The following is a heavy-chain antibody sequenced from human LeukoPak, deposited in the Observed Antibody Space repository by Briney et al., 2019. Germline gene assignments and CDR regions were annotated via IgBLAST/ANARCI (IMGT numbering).Heavy chain of an antibody. J-gene: IGHJ5*02. V-gene: IGHV4-61*01. Sequence: PSQTLSLTCTVSGGSISSGSYYWSWIRQSPGKGLECIGYIHYTGSTNYNPSLKSRVTISVETSKNQFSLKLKSVTAADTAVYYCARGGYYGSGNDFRFDPWGQGTLVTVSS. CDR1: GGSISSGSYY. CDR3: ARGGYYGSGNDFRFDP. D-gene: IGHD3-10*01. CDR2: IHYTGST.